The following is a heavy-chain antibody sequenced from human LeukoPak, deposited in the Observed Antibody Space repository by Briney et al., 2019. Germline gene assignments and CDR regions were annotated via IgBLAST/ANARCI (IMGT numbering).Heavy chain of an antibody. CDR2: ISAYNGNT. CDR3: ARVHCSGGSCYFSNWFDP. D-gene: IGHD2-15*01. CDR1: GYTFTSYG. V-gene: IGHV1-18*01. Sequence: ASVKVSCKASGYTFTSYGISWVRQAPGQGLEWMGWISAYNGNTNHAQKLQGRVTMTTDTSTSTAYMELRSLRSDDTAVYYCARVHCSGGSCYFSNWFDPWGQGTLVTVSS. J-gene: IGHJ5*02.